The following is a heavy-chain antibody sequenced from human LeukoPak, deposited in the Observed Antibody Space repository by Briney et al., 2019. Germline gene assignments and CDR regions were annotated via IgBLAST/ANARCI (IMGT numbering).Heavy chain of an antibody. J-gene: IGHJ6*03. Sequence: PGRSLRLSCGASQFTYRIYAMSWVRQAPGKGLEWVAFISYDETNTFYADSVKGRFTISRDNSKNTLYLQMNSLRAEDTAVYYCAKGCGWEASYYYYYMDVWGKGTTVTISS. CDR2: ISYDETNT. D-gene: IGHD1-26*01. V-gene: IGHV3-30*04. CDR1: QFTYRIYA. CDR3: AKGCGWEASYYYYYMDV.